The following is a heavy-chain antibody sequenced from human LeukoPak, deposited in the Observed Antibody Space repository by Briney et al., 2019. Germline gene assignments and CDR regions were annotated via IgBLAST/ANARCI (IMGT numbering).Heavy chain of an antibody. J-gene: IGHJ4*02. V-gene: IGHV4-61*01. D-gene: IGHD6-6*01. Sequence: SETLSLTCTVSGGSISSGSYYWSWIRQPPGKGLEWIGNIYYSGSTKYNPSLKSRVTISVDTSKNQFALRLGSVTAADTAVYYCAREMSSSSSSDFWGQGTLVTVSS. CDR2: IYYSGST. CDR1: GGSISSGSYY. CDR3: AREMSSSSSSDF.